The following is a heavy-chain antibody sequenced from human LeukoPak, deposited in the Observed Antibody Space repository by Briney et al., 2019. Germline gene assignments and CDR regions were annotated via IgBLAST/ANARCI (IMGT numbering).Heavy chain of an antibody. V-gene: IGHV4-34*01. Sequence: SETLSLTCAVYGGSFSGYYWSWIRQPPGKGLEWIGEINHSGSTNYNPSLKSRVTISVDTSKNQFSLKLSSVTAADTAVYYCARGRVVRGVISYYYYYYYMDVWGKGTTVTVSS. CDR2: INHSGST. CDR1: GGSFSGYY. D-gene: IGHD3-10*01. J-gene: IGHJ6*03. CDR3: ARGRVVRGVISYYYYYYYMDV.